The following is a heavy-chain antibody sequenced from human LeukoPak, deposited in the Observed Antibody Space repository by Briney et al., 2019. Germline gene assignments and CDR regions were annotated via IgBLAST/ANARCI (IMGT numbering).Heavy chain of an antibody. CDR2: IYPGDSDT. Sequence: GESLKISCKGSGYSFTSYWIGWVRQMPGKGLEWMGIIYPGDSDTTYSPSFQGQVTISADKSISTAYLQWSSLKASDTAMYYCARSALRGGDCDAFDIWGQGTMVTVSS. V-gene: IGHV5-51*01. D-gene: IGHD2-21*02. CDR1: GYSFTSYW. CDR3: ARSALRGGDCDAFDI. J-gene: IGHJ3*02.